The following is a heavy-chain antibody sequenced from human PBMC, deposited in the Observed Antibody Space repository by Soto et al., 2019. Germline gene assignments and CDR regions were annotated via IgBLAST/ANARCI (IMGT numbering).Heavy chain of an antibody. CDR1: GGTFSSYA. CDR2: IIPIFGTA. CDR3: ARVRDYYYYGMDV. V-gene: IGHV1-69*05. J-gene: IGHJ6*02. Sequence: SVKVSCKASGGTFSSYAISWVRQAPGQGLEWMGGIIPIFGTANYAQKFQGRVTMTRDTSTSTVYVELSSLRSEDTAVYYCARVRDYYYYGMDVWGQGATVTVSS.